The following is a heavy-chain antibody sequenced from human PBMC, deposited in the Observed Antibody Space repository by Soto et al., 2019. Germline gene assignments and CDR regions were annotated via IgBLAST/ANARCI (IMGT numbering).Heavy chain of an antibody. D-gene: IGHD3-22*01. Sequence: QITLKESGPTLVKPTQTLTLTCTFSGFSLSTSGVGVGWIRQRPGKALEWLALIYWNDDKRYSPSLKSRLTITKDTSKNQVVLTMTNMDPVDTATHYCAHKGWLGYFDYWGQGTLVTVSS. J-gene: IGHJ4*02. CDR2: IYWNDDK. CDR1: GFSLSTSGVG. V-gene: IGHV2-5*01. CDR3: AHKGWLGYFDY.